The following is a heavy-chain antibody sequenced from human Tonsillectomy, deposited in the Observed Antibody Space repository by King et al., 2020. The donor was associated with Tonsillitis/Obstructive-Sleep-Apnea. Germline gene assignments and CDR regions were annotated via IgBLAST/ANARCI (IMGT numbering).Heavy chain of an antibody. J-gene: IGHJ5*02. D-gene: IGHD3-10*01. CDR2: IYPGDSTT. CDR3: ARHPTGFPNWFDP. CDR1: GYSFTNYW. V-gene: IGHV5-51*01. Sequence: QLVQSGAEVKKPGESLKISCKGSGYSFTNYWIAWGRQMPGKGREWKGVIYPGDSTTSYSPSFQGQVTISDDKSISTAYLQWSSLKASDTAVYYCARHPTGFPNWFDPWGQGTLVTVSS.